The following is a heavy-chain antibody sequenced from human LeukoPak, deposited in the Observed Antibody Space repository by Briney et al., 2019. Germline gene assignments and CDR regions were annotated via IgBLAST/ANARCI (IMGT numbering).Heavy chain of an antibody. CDR2: IYYSGDT. Sequence: PSETLSLTSCVSGGSISSRPKYWGWIRHPPGKGLEWIGSIYYSGDTYYNPSLRSRVTISVDTSKNQFSLKLTSVTAADTAVYYCARSSAAAGPTHNWFGPWGQGTLVTVPS. V-gene: IGHV4-39*01. D-gene: IGHD6-13*01. CDR3: ARSSAAAGPTHNWFGP. CDR1: GGSISSRPKY. J-gene: IGHJ5*02.